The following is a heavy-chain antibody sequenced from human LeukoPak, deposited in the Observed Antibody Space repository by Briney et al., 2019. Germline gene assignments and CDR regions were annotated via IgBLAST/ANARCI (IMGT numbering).Heavy chain of an antibody. CDR3: AKDCGDPGDFQLDY. Sequence: GGSLRLSCAASGFTFSSYAMSWVRQAPGKGLEWVSSISGSGGSTYYADSVKGRFTISRDNSNNTLYLQMNSLRAEDTAVYYCAKDCGDPGDFQLDYWGQPPLLTPSS. D-gene: IGHD4-17*01. J-gene: IGHJ4*02. CDR2: ISGSGGST. V-gene: IGHV3-23*01. CDR1: GFTFSSYA.